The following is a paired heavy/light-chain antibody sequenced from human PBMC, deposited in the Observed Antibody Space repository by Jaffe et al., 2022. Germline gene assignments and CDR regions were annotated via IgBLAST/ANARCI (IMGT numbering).Light chain of an antibody. J-gene: IGKJ4*01. CDR3: MQGIHLLLLT. CDR1: QSLLHSDGKTY. CDR2: EVS. Sequence: DIVMTQTPLSLSVTPGQPASISCKSSQSLLHSDGKTYLYWYLQKPGQSPQLLIYEVSSRFSGVPDRFSGSGSGTDFTLKISRVEAEDVGVYYCMQGIHLLLLTFGGGTKVEIK. V-gene: IGKV2-29*02.
Heavy chain of an antibody. Sequence: QVQLVQSGAEVKKPGSSVKVSCKASGGTFSSYAISWVRQAPGQGLEWMGGIIPIFGTANYAQKFQGRVTITTDESTSTAYMELSSLRSEDTAVYYCARDLYYYDSSGSPTEGNEYFQHWGQGTLVTVSS. CDR3: ARDLYYYDSSGSPTEGNEYFQH. CDR1: GGTFSSYA. V-gene: IGHV1-69*05. D-gene: IGHD3-22*01. J-gene: IGHJ1*01. CDR2: IIPIFGTA.